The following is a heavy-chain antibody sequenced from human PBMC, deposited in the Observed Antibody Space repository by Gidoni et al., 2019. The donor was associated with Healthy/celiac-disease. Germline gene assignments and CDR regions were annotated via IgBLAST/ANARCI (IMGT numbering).Heavy chain of an antibody. CDR2: INTNTGNP. CDR3: ARVRDSSGWPEREYFQH. Sequence: QVRLVQSGSELKTPGPSVKVSCKASGFTFTSYAMIWVRQAPGQGLEWMGWINTNTGNPTYAQGFRERFGVSLDISVSTAYRQNSSLKAEDTAGYYGARVRDSSGWPEREYFQHWGQGTLVTVSS. CDR1: GFTFTSYA. D-gene: IGHD6-19*01. V-gene: IGHV7-4-1*02. J-gene: IGHJ1*01.